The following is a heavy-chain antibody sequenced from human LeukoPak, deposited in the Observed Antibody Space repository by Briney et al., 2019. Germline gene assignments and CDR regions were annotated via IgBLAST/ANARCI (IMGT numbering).Heavy chain of an antibody. CDR2: VDHSGGT. V-gene: IGHV4-39*07. CDR3: AGFTFFRGVITFDY. D-gene: IGHD3-10*01. J-gene: IGHJ4*02. CDR1: GDSISSSTYY. Sequence: SETLSLTCTVSGDSISSSTYYWGWIRQPPGKGLEWIGSVDHSGGTYYNPSLRSRVSISVDTSKNQFSLKLSSVTAADTAVYSCAGFTFFRGVITFDYWGQGTLVTVSS.